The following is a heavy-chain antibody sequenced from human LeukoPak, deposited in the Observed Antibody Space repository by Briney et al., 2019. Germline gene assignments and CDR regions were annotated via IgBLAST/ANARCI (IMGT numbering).Heavy chain of an antibody. CDR3: ARDLTGNGNFGY. CDR1: GSTFTGYY. Sequence: ASVKVYCKASGSTFTGYYMHWVRQAPGHGPEWMGWIHPNSGATNYAQKFLARVIMTRDTSISTAYLELSRLTSDDTAVYYCARDLTGNGNFGYWGQGTLVTVSS. CDR2: IHPNSGAT. J-gene: IGHJ4*02. V-gene: IGHV1-2*02. D-gene: IGHD3-9*01.